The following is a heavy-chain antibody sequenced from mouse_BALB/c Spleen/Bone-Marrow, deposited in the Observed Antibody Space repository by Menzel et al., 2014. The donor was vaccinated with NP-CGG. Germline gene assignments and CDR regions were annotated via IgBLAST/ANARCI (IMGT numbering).Heavy chain of an antibody. CDR3: TRKGALITHYYAMDY. CDR1: GFTFSSFG. V-gene: IGHV5-17*02. J-gene: IGHJ4*01. Sequence: EVKLMESGGGLVQPGGSRKLSCAAPGFTFSSFGMHWVRQAPEKGLKWVAYISSGSSTIYYADTVKGRFTISRDNPKNTLFLQMTSLRSEDTAMYYCTRKGALITHYYAMDYWGQGTSVTVSS. CDR2: ISSGSSTI. D-gene: IGHD2-4*01.